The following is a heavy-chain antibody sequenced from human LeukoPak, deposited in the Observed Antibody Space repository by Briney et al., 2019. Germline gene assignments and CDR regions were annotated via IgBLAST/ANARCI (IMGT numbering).Heavy chain of an antibody. D-gene: IGHD3-22*01. CDR3: ASALNYYDSSGYYFKGSEFDP. CDR2: ISSSSSYI. CDR1: GFTFSSYS. J-gene: IGHJ5*02. V-gene: IGHV3-21*01. Sequence: GGSLRLSCAASGFTFSSYSMNWVRQAPGKGLEWVSSISSSSSYIYYADSVKGRFTISRDNAKNSLYLQMNSLGAEDTAVYYCASALNYYDSSGYYFKGSEFDPWGQGTLVTVSS.